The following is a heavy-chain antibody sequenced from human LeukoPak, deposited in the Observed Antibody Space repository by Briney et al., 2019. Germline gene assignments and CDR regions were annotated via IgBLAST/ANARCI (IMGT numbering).Heavy chain of an antibody. CDR1: GYTFTSYD. CDR3: ARTRGYSGYDLTYYYYGMGV. D-gene: IGHD5-12*01. J-gene: IGHJ6*02. CDR2: MNPNSGNT. Sequence: ASVKVSCKASGYTFTSYDINWVRQATGQGLEWMGWMNPNSGNTGYAQKFQGRVTMTRNTSISTAYMELSSLRSEDTAVYYCARTRGYSGYDLTYYYYGMGVWGQGTTVTVSS. V-gene: IGHV1-8*01.